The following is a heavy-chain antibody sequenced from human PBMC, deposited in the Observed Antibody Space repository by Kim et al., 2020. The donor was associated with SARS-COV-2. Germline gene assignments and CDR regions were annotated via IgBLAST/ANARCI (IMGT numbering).Heavy chain of an antibody. V-gene: IGHV3-23*01. CDR3: ARDQGPNFWGVIGDF. CDR2: INYRGNAT. J-gene: IGHJ6*02. CDR1: EFSFSNYA. Sequence: GGSLRLSCAASEFSFSNYAMSWVRQFPGMGLEWVASINYRGNATYYADSVNGRFTVSRDNTKNRLFLQMTSLRADDTAVYYCARDQGPNFWGVIGDFWG. D-gene: IGHD3-16*02.